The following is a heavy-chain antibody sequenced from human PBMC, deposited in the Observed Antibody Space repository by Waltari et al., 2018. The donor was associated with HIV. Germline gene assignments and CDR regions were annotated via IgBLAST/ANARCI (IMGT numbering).Heavy chain of an antibody. D-gene: IGHD3-22*01. V-gene: IGHV4-59*01. J-gene: IGHJ3*02. CDR2: TSYSGST. CDR3: AKAPIYYDSSSGAFDI. Sequence: QVQLQESGPGLVKPSETLSLTCTVSGGSIRSYYWRWIRQPPGKGLEWIAYTSYSGSTNYNPSLKSRVTISLDTSKNQFSLKLTSVTAADTAVYYCAKAPIYYDSSSGAFDIWGQGTMVTVSS. CDR1: GGSIRSYY.